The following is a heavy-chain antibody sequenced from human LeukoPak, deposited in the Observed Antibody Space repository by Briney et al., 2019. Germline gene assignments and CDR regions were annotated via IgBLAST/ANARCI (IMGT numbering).Heavy chain of an antibody. CDR3: ARDRGYGDYVGAFDI. D-gene: IGHD4-17*01. CDR2: ISSSSTI. Sequence: GGALRLSCAASGFTFSSYSMNWVRQAPGKGLEWVSHISSSSTIYYADSVKGRFTISRDNAKNSLYLQMSSLRDEGTAVYYCARDRGYGDYVGAFDIWGQGTMVTV. CDR1: GFTFSSYS. V-gene: IGHV3-48*02. J-gene: IGHJ3*02.